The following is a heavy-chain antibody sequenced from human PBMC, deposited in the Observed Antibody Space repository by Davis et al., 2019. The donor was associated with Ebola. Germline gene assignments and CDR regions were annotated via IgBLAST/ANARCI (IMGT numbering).Heavy chain of an antibody. J-gene: IGHJ4*02. Sequence: GESLKISCAASGFTFSSYGMHWVRQAPGKGLEWVANIKQDGSEKYYVDSVKGRFTISRDNAKNSLYLQMNSLRAEDTAVYYCARIVKGPDYWGQGTLVTVSS. V-gene: IGHV3-7*01. CDR2: IKQDGSEK. CDR1: GFTFSSYG. D-gene: IGHD3-16*02. CDR3: ARIVKGPDY.